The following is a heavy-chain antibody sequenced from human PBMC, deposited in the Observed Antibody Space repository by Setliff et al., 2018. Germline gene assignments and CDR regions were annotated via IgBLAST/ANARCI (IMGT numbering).Heavy chain of an antibody. Sequence: ASVKVSCKASGYTFTSYDINWVRQATGQGLEWMGWMNPNSGNTGYAQKFQGRVTITADESTTTAYMELSSLRSEDTAVYYCAREAKRNVVVVVAATPVYWGQGTLVTVSS. D-gene: IGHD2-15*01. CDR1: GYTFTSYD. J-gene: IGHJ4*02. V-gene: IGHV1-8*03. CDR3: AREAKRNVVVVVAATPVY. CDR2: MNPNSGNT.